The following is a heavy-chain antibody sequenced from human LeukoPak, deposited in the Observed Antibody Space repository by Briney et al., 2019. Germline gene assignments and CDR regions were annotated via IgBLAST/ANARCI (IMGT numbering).Heavy chain of an antibody. J-gene: IGHJ4*02. Sequence: PGGSLRLSCAASGFTFSSYGMHWVRQAPGKGLEWVAVIWYDGSNKYYADSVKGRFTISRDNSKNTLYLQMNSLRAEDTAVYYCAIFFTAAGISGDYWGQGTLVTVSS. CDR1: GFTFSSYG. D-gene: IGHD6-13*01. CDR3: AIFFTAAGISGDY. CDR2: IWYDGSNK. V-gene: IGHV3-33*01.